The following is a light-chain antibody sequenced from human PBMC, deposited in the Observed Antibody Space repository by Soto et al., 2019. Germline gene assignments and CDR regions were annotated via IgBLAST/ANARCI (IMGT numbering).Light chain of an antibody. CDR2: AVN. J-gene: IGLJ2*01. CDR1: RSDVGGNDL. CDR3: CSYAGRNTLI. V-gene: IGLV2-8*01. Sequence: QSVLTQPPSVSGSPGQSVTISRTGSRSDVGGNDLVSWYQQHPGSAPRLIISAVNKRPSGVPNRFSGSKSGNTASLTVSGLQAEDEADYYCCSYAGRNTLIFGGGTKLTVL.